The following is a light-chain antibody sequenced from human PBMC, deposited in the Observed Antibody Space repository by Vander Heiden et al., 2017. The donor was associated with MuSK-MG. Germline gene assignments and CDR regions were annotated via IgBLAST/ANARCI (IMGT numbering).Light chain of an antibody. CDR3: QSYDSSLSGYV. CDR1: SSNIGAGYD. V-gene: IGLV1-40*01. J-gene: IGLJ1*01. Sequence: SVLTQPPSVSGAPGQSVTISCTGSSSNIGAGYDVHWYQQLPGTAPKLLIYDNSNRPSGVPDRFSGSKCGTSASLAITGLQAEDEADYYCQSYDSSLSGYVFGTGTKVTVL. CDR2: DNS.